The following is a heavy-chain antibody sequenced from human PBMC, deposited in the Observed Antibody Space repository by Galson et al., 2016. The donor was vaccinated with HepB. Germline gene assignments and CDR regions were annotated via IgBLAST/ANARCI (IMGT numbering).Heavy chain of an antibody. CDR3: VRGTGKSWCAYKRTYYYTMDV. J-gene: IGHJ6*03. Sequence: SLRLSCAVSGFDLSNYEMNWVRQAPGKGLEWLSYSRYSGTTHYADSVKGRFTISRDYAENSLHLQMSNVRAGDTGVYYCVRGTGKSWCAYKRTYYYTMDVWGKGTTVTVSS. V-gene: IGHV3-48*03. CDR2: SRYSGTT. CDR1: GFDLSNYE. D-gene: IGHD4/OR15-4a*01.